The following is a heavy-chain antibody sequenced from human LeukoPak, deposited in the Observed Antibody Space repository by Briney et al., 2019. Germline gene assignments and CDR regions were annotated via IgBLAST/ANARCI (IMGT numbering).Heavy chain of an antibody. Sequence: GGSLRLSCAASGFTFSSYSMNWVRQAPGKGLEWVSYISSSSTIYYADSVKGRFTISRDNAKNSLYPQMNSLRAEDMAVYYCARAKDGSGSYYYYYYYYMDVWGKGTTVTVSS. CDR2: ISSSSTI. J-gene: IGHJ6*03. CDR1: GFTFSSYS. V-gene: IGHV3-48*04. CDR3: ARAKDGSGSYYYYYYYYMDV. D-gene: IGHD3-10*01.